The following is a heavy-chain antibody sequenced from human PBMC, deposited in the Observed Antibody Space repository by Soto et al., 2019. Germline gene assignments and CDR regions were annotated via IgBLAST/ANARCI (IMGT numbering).Heavy chain of an antibody. Sequence: EVQLVESGGGLVKPGGSLRLSCAASGFTFSNAWMSWVRQAPGKGLEWVGRIKSKTDGGTTDYAAPVKGRITISRDDSKNTLYLQMNSLKTEHTAVYYCTTGYCSGGSCYRREYYFDYWGQGTLVTVSS. CDR1: GFTFSNAW. V-gene: IGHV3-15*01. D-gene: IGHD2-15*01. CDR2: IKSKTDGGTT. J-gene: IGHJ4*02. CDR3: TTGYCSGGSCYRREYYFDY.